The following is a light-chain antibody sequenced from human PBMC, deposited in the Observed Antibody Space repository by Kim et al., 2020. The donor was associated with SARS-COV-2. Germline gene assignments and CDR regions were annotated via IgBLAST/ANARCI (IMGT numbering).Light chain of an antibody. CDR1: SGSIASNY. CDR2: EDN. J-gene: IGLJ2*01. V-gene: IGLV6-57*03. CDR3: QSYDSSNQVV. Sequence: TVTISCTRGSGSIASNYVQWYQQRPGSAPATVIYEDNQRPSGVPDRFSGSIDSSSNSASLTISGLKTEDEADYYCQSYDSSNQVVFGGGTQLTVL.